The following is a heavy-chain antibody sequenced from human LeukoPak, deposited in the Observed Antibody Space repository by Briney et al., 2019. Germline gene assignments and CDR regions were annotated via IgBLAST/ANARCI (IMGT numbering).Heavy chain of an antibody. CDR3: ARQIASAGTAGFDF. Sequence: SETLSLTCTVSGGSISSYYWSWIRQPAGKGLEWVGRIYSTGSTNYNPSLKGRSTRPVDTSKNQFSLRLRSVTAADAAVYYCARQIASAGTAGFDFWGQGALVTVSS. CDR2: IYSTGST. V-gene: IGHV4-4*07. CDR1: GGSISSYY. D-gene: IGHD6-13*01. J-gene: IGHJ4*02.